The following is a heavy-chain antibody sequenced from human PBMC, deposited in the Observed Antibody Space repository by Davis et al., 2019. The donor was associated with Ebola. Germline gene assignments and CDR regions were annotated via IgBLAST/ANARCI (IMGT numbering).Heavy chain of an antibody. V-gene: IGHV3-73*01. CDR3: ARVPQEWELPDY. D-gene: IGHD1-26*01. CDR1: GFTFSGSA. CDR2: IRSKANSYAT. Sequence: PGGSLRLSCAASGFTFSGSAMHWVRQASGKGLEWVGRIRSKANSYATAYAASVKGRFTISRDDSKNTAYLQMNSLKTEDTAVYYCARVPQEWELPDYWGQGTLVTVSS. J-gene: IGHJ4*02.